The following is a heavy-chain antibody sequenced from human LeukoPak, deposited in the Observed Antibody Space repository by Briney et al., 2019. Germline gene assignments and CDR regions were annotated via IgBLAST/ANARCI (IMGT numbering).Heavy chain of an antibody. J-gene: IGHJ4*02. V-gene: IGHV4-59*12. D-gene: IGHD3-16*01. CDR3: AKNGDFCLEY. CDR1: GGSISSYY. CDR2: IYYSGST. Sequence: SETLSLTCTVSGGSISSYYWSWIRQPPGKGLEWIGYIYYSGSTNYNPSLKSRVTISVDTSKNQFSLKLASMTTADTAVYYCAKNGDFCLEYWGQGTLVTVSS.